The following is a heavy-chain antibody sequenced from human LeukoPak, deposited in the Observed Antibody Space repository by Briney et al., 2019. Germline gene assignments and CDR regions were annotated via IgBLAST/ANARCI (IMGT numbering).Heavy chain of an antibody. CDR1: GCSISSNTYY. CDR2: IHYSGST. D-gene: IGHD5/OR15-5a*01. J-gene: IGHJ5*02. CDR3: ATSDTVSTYNWFDP. Sequence: PLETLSLTCTVSGCSISSNTYYRGWIRRPPGKGPEWIGNIHYSGSTYYNPSLKSRVTISVDTSKNQFSLNLSSLTAADTAVYYCATSDTVSTYNWFDPWGQGTLVTVSS. V-gene: IGHV4-39*01.